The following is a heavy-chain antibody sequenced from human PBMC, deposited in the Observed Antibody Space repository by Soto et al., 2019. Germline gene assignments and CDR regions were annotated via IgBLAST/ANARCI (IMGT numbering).Heavy chain of an antibody. CDR2: ITGNGGST. D-gene: IGHD2-2*01. V-gene: IGHV3-23*01. J-gene: IGHJ4*02. Sequence: GGSLRLSCAASGFTFSTFAMSWVRQAPGEGLEWVATITGNGGSTFYADSAKGRFTVSRDNSKNTLYLQVTSLRAEDTAVYYCAKDPGYCSSTSCPRYFDYWXQGTLVTVSS. CDR3: AKDPGYCSSTSCPRYFDY. CDR1: GFTFSTFA.